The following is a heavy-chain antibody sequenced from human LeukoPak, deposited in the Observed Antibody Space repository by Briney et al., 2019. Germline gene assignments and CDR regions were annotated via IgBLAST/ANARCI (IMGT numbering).Heavy chain of an antibody. CDR2: IYYSGST. Sequence: PSETLSLTCTVSGGSISSYYWSWIRQPPGKGLEWIGYIYYSGSTNYNPSLKSRVNISVDTSKNQFSLKLSSVTAADTAVYYCARGAVAGKKDYWGQGTLVTVSS. V-gene: IGHV4-59*12. D-gene: IGHD6-19*01. CDR1: GGSISSYY. CDR3: ARGAVAGKKDY. J-gene: IGHJ4*02.